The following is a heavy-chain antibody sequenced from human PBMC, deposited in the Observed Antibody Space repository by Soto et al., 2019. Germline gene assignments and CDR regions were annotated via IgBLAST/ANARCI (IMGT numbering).Heavy chain of an antibody. J-gene: IGHJ6*02. Sequence: PGESLKISCKGSGYSFTSYWIGWVRQMPGKGLEWMGIIYPGDSDTRYSPTFQGKVTISADKSISTANLQWSSMKASDTDMYYCARYQWLASYYYGMDVWGQGTTVTISS. CDR1: GYSFTSYW. CDR3: ARYQWLASYYYGMDV. D-gene: IGHD5-12*01. V-gene: IGHV5-51*01. CDR2: IYPGDSDT.